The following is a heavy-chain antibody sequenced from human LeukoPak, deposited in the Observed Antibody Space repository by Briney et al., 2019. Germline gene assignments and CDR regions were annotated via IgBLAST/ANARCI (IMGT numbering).Heavy chain of an antibody. Sequence: ASVKVSCKASGCTFTSYGISWVRQAPGQGLEWMGWISAYNGNTNYAQKFQGRVTMTTDTSTSTAYMEVRSLRSDDTAVYYCARGPCGGDCYWVDYWGQGTLVTVSS. CDR2: ISAYNGNT. J-gene: IGHJ4*02. D-gene: IGHD2-21*01. CDR1: GCTFTSYG. CDR3: ARGPCGGDCYWVDY. V-gene: IGHV1-18*01.